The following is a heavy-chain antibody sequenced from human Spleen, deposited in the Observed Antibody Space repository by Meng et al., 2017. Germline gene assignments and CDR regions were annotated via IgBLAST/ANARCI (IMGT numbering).Heavy chain of an antibody. CDR3: ARQEVALDY. V-gene: IGHV3-33*08. CDR2: IWYDGSNE. D-gene: IGHD2-15*01. CDR1: AFTFSCSG. Sequence: QVHLVESGGGVVQPGRSLRLSCAASAFTFSCSGVHWVRQAPGKGLEWVAVIWYDGSNEFYADSVKGRFTISRDNSRNTVYLQMNNLRAEDTALYYCARQEVALDYWGQGTLVTVSS. J-gene: IGHJ4*02.